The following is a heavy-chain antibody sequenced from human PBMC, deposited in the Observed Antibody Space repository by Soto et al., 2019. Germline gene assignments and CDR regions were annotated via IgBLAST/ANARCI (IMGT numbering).Heavy chain of an antibody. CDR1: GFTFSSYA. D-gene: IGHD3-3*01. J-gene: IGHJ6*02. Sequence: PXGSLRLSCAASGFTFSSYAMHWVRQAPGKGLEWVAVISYDGSNKYYADSVKGRFTISRDNSKNTLYLQMNSLRAEDTAVYYCARDLPYDFWSGYYWSQQGSHGMDGWGQGTTVTVSS. V-gene: IGHV3-30-3*01. CDR2: ISYDGSNK. CDR3: ARDLPYDFWSGYYWSQQGSHGMDG.